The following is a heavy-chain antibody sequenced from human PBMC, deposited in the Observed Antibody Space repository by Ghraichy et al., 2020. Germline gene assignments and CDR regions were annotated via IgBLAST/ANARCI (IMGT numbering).Heavy chain of an antibody. J-gene: IGHJ2*01. Sequence: SVKVSCKASGGTFSSYAISWVRQAPGQGLEWIGGIIPIFGTANYAQKFQGRVTITTDESTSTAYMELSSLRSEDTAVYYCARDGGDAYWYFDLWGRGTLVTVSS. D-gene: IGHD2-21*02. V-gene: IGHV1-69*05. CDR2: IIPIFGTA. CDR1: GGTFSSYA. CDR3: ARDGGDAYWYFDL.